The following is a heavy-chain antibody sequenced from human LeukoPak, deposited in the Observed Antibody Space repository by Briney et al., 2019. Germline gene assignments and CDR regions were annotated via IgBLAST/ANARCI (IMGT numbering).Heavy chain of an antibody. CDR3: ARGCFVSSGTGFDY. J-gene: IGHJ4*02. CDR1: GGSISSYY. V-gene: IGHV4-4*07. Sequence: SDTLSLTCTVSGGSISSYYWSWIRQPPGKALECIGRIYPSGSTNYNPSLKSPVSMSVDTSKNQFSLKQSSVTAADTAVYYCARGCFVSSGTGFDYWGQGTLVTVSS. CDR2: IYPSGST. D-gene: IGHD2-8*02.